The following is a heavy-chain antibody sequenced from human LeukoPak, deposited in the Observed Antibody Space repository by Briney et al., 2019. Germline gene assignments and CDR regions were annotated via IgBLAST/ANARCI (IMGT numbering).Heavy chain of an antibody. CDR1: GGSISSSGYY. CDR2: IYYSGST. Sequence: SETLSLTCTVSGGSISSSGYYWGWIRQPPGKGLEWIASIYYSGSTYCNPSLKSRVTISVDTSKNQLSLKLSSLTAADTAVYYCARHEYSGSYYGLSWFDPWGQGTLVTVSS. J-gene: IGHJ5*02. V-gene: IGHV4-39*01. D-gene: IGHD1-26*01. CDR3: ARHEYSGSYYGLSWFDP.